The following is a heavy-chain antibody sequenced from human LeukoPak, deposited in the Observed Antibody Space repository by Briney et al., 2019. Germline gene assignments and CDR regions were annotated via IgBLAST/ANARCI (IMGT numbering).Heavy chain of an antibody. CDR1: GHSISSGYY. Sequence: SETLSLTCTVSGHSISSGYYWGWIRQPPGKGLEWIGSVHDSGSTYYNSSLKSRVTISLDSSKNQFSLRLSSVTAADTAVYYCSRDSGYCSGGSCWYFDFWGQGTLVTVSA. J-gene: IGHJ4*02. D-gene: IGHD2-15*01. CDR3: SRDSGYCSGGSCWYFDF. CDR2: VHDSGST. V-gene: IGHV4-38-2*02.